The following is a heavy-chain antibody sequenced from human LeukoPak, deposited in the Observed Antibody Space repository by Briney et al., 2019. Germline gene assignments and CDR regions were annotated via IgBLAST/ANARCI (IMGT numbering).Heavy chain of an antibody. CDR1: GYTFTSYG. V-gene: IGHV1-18*01. J-gene: IGHJ3*02. CDR3: ARDRRPSYYGSGSYYIGPEGAFDI. CDR2: ISAYNGNT. Sequence: GASVKVSFKASGYTFTSYGISWVRQAPGQGLEWMGWISAYNGNTNYAQKLQGRVTMTTDTSTSTAYMELRSLRSDDTAVYYCARDRRPSYYGSGSYYIGPEGAFDIWGQGTMVTVSS. D-gene: IGHD3-10*01.